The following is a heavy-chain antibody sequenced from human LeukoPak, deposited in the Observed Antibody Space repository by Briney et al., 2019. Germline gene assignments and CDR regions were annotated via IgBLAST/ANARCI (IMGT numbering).Heavy chain of an antibody. CDR3: ANRRGTSGWSEGYFDY. D-gene: IGHD6-19*01. CDR1: GFSLSTSGVG. Sequence: SGPTLVKPTQTLTLTCTFSGFSLSTSGVGVGWIRHPQGKAPEWLALIYWDDDKRYSPSLKSRLTITKDTSKNQVVLTMTNVDPLDTATYYCANRRGTSGWSEGYFDYWGQGTLVTVSS. J-gene: IGHJ4*02. V-gene: IGHV2-5*02. CDR2: IYWDDDK.